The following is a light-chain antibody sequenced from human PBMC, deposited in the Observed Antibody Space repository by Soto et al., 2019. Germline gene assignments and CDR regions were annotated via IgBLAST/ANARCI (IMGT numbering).Light chain of an antibody. Sequence: EIVFSQSPGTLSLSPGERFTLSVSASQSVSSNLAWYQQKPGQAPRLLIYGASTRATGIPARFSGSGSGSEFTLTISSLQSEDFAVYYCQQYNNWPRRTFGQGTKVDIK. CDR2: GAS. CDR1: QSVSSN. V-gene: IGKV3-15*01. CDR3: QQYNNWPRRT. J-gene: IGKJ1*01.